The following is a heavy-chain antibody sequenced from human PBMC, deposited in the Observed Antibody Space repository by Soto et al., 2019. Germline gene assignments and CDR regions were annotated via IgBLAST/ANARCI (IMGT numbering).Heavy chain of an antibody. CDR2: IWYDGSNK. Sequence: GGSLRLSCAASGFTFSIYGMHWVRHAPGKGLEWVAVIWYDGSNKYYADSVKGRFTISRDNSKNTLYLQMNGLRAEDTAVYYCARDRDGYNPYYFDYWGQGTLVTVSS. CDR3: ARDRDGYNPYYFDY. V-gene: IGHV3-33*01. D-gene: IGHD5-12*01. J-gene: IGHJ4*02. CDR1: GFTFSIYG.